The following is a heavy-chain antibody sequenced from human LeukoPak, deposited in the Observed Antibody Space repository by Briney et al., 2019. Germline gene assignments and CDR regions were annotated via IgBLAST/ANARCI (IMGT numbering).Heavy chain of an antibody. D-gene: IGHD6-6*01. CDR1: GFTFSSYG. J-gene: IGHJ6*03. CDR3: AKEGMGIAARLILYYYYMDV. Sequence: GGSLRLSCAASGFTFSSYGMHWVRQAPGKGLEWVAFIRYDGSNKYYADSVKGRFTISRDNSKNTLYLQMNSLRAEDTAVYYCAKEGMGIAARLILYYYYMDVWGKGTTVTVSS. V-gene: IGHV3-30*02. CDR2: IRYDGSNK.